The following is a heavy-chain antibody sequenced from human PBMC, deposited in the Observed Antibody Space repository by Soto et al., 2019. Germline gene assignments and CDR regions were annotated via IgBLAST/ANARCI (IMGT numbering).Heavy chain of an antibody. V-gene: IGHV1-8*01. Sequence: ASVKVSCKASGYTFTSYDINWVRQAPGQGLEWMGWMNPNSGNTDYAQKFQGRVTMTRNTSISTAYMELSSLRSEDTVVYYCARGVPSGTWHYYYYSCMDVLGPGATGTVSS. J-gene: IGHJ6*02. CDR3: ARGVPSGTWHYYYYSCMDV. CDR1: GYTFTSYD. CDR2: MNPNSGNT. D-gene: IGHD3-10*01.